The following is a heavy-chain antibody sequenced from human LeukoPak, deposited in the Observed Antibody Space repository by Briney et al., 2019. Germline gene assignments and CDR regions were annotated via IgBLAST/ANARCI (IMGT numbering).Heavy chain of an antibody. CDR3: ARETRGYSGYDDYGMDV. CDR2: ISSSSSYT. D-gene: IGHD5-12*01. CDR1: GFTFSGYY. V-gene: IGHV3-11*05. J-gene: IGHJ6*02. Sequence: GGSLRLSCAASGFTFSGYYMSWIRQAPGKGLEWVSYISSSSSYTNYADSVKGRFTISRDNAKNSLYQQMNSPRAEDTAVYYCARETRGYSGYDDYGMDVWGQGTTVTVSS.